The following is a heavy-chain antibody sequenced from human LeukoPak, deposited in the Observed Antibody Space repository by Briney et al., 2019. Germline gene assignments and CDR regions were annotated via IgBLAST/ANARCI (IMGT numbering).Heavy chain of an antibody. CDR3: ARAQYQLLYDGDDYYYMDV. CDR1: GGSISSYY. V-gene: IGHV4-4*07. J-gene: IGHJ6*03. D-gene: IGHD2-2*02. CDR2: IYTSGST. Sequence: SETLSLTCTVSGGSISSYYWSWIRQPAGKGLEWIGRIYTSGSTNYNPSLKSRVTMSVDTSKNQFSLKLSSVTAADTAVYYCARAQYQLLYDGDDYYYMDVWGKGTTVTVSS.